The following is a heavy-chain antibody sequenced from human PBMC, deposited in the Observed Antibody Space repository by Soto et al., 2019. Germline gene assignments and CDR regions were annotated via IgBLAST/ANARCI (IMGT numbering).Heavy chain of an antibody. Sequence: ASVKVSCKVSGYTLTELSMHWVRQAPGKGLEWMGGFDPEDGETIYAQKFQGRVTITEYTSTDTAYMELSSLRSEDTAVYYCATDSRAREYSSSSWYYYCMDVWGQGTTVTVSS. CDR2: FDPEDGET. J-gene: IGHJ6*02. D-gene: IGHD6-6*01. CDR3: ATDSRAREYSSSSWYYYCMDV. V-gene: IGHV1-24*01. CDR1: GYTLTELS.